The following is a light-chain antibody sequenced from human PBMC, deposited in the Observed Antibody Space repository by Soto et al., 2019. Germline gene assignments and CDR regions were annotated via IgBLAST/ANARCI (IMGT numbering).Light chain of an antibody. Sequence: DIQMTQSPSTLSGSVGDRVTITCRASQSINIWLAWYQQKAGKAPKLLIYDASTLESGVPSRFSGSGSRTEFTLTISSLQPDDFATYYCQEYNSWRGEWTFGQGTKVDIK. CDR1: QSINIW. CDR2: DAS. V-gene: IGKV1-5*01. J-gene: IGKJ1*01. CDR3: QEYNSWRGEWT.